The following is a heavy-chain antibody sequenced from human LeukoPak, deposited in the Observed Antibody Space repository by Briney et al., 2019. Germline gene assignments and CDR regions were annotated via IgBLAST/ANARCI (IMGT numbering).Heavy chain of an antibody. CDR2: INPNSGGT. Sequence: ASVKVSCKASGYTFPGYYMNWVRQAPGQGLEWMGWINPNSGGTNYAQKFQGRVTITRDTSISTAYMEVSRLRSDDTAVYYCARRHLTGSAIDYWGQGTLVTVSS. D-gene: IGHD3-9*01. J-gene: IGHJ4*02. CDR3: ARRHLTGSAIDY. V-gene: IGHV1-2*02. CDR1: GYTFPGYY.